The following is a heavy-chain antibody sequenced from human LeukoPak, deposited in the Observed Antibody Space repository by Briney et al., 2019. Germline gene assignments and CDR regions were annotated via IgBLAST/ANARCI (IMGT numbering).Heavy chain of an antibody. D-gene: IGHD3-3*01. Sequence: PSETLSLTCAVYGGSFSGYYWSWIRQPPGKGLEWIGEINHSGSTNYNPSLKSRVTISVDTSKNQFSLKLSSVTAADTAVYYCARGRTYYDFWSGYYPRFDYWAREPWSPSPQ. V-gene: IGHV4-34*01. J-gene: IGHJ4*02. CDR3: ARGRTYYDFWSGYYPRFDY. CDR2: INHSGST. CDR1: GGSFSGYY.